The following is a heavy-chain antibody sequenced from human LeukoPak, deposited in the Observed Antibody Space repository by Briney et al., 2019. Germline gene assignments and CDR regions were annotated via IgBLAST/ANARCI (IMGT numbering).Heavy chain of an antibody. D-gene: IGHD1-26*01. CDR3: ARGTLGAWDY. J-gene: IGHJ4*02. CDR2: ISYDGSNK. Sequence: GGSLRLSYAASGFTFSSYAMHWGRQATGKGLEWVAVISYDGSNKYYADSVKGRFTISRDNSKNTLYLQMNSLRAEDTAVYYCARGTLGAWDYWGQGTLVTVSS. CDR1: GFTFSSYA. V-gene: IGHV3-30-3*01.